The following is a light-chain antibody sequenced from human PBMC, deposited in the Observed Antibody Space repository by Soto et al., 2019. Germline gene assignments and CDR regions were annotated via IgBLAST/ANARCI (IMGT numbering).Light chain of an antibody. CDR1: QCIIND. J-gene: IGKJ1*01. CDR2: AAS. CDR3: QQYGSSIT. Sequence: IQMTQSSCSLSASVGDRVTITCRASQCIINDLCWYQQKPGKAPKLLIYAASSLQSGVPSRFSGSGSGTDFTLTISRLEPEDFAVFYCQQYGSSITFGQGTKVDI. V-gene: IGKV1-6*01.